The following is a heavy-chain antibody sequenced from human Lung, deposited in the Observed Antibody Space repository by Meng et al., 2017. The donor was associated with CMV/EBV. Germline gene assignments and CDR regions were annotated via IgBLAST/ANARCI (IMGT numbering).Heavy chain of an antibody. D-gene: IGHD2-2*01. CDR2: INVYNGRR. Sequence: SVXVSXXASGYTFTSYGISWVRQAPGQGLEWMGWINVYNGRRDYAQRFKDRVTMTTDTSTSTAHMDLKSLRSDDTATYYCARERGYCSMIDCYKDGMDVWGQGXTVTVSS. CDR1: GYTFTSYG. J-gene: IGHJ6*02. V-gene: IGHV1-18*01. CDR3: ARERGYCSMIDCYKDGMDV.